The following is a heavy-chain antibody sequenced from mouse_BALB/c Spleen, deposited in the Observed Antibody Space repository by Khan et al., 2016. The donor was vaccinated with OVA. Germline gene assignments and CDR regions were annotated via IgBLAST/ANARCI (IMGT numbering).Heavy chain of an antibody. D-gene: IGHD2-12*01. V-gene: IGHV9-3-1*01. CDR2: INTYTGEP. CDR1: GYTFTNYG. Sequence: QIQLVQSGPELKKPGETVKISCKASGYTFTNYGMDWVKQAPGKGLKWMGWINTYTGEPTYVDDFKGRFAFSLETSATTAYLQINNLKNEDTVTYFCARREYERSFAYLGPGTLVTVSA. CDR3: ARREYERSFAY. J-gene: IGHJ3*01.